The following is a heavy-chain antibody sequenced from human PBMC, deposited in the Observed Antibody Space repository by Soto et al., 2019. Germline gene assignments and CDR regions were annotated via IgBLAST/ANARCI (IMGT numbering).Heavy chain of an antibody. Sequence: PGESLKISCAASGFTFSSYSMNWVRQAPGKGLEWVSYISSSSSTIYYADSVKGRFTISRDNAKNSLYLQMNSLRDEDTAVYYCARVRSSSWPAYYYYGMDVWGQGTTVTVSS. J-gene: IGHJ6*02. V-gene: IGHV3-48*02. CDR1: GFTFSSYS. CDR3: ARVRSSSWPAYYYYGMDV. CDR2: ISSSSSTI. D-gene: IGHD6-13*01.